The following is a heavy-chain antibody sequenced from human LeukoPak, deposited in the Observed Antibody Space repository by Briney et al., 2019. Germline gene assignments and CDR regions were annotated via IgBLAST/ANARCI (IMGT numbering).Heavy chain of an antibody. J-gene: IGHJ4*02. V-gene: IGHV1-2*02. D-gene: IGHD3-22*01. CDR2: INPNNGGT. CDR1: GYTFTGHF. CDR3: ARGAHYHDSSEGYDY. Sequence: ASVKVSCKASGYTFTGHFMHWVRQAPGQGLEWMGWINPNNGGTNYAQKFQGRVTMTRDTSISTAYMELSRLRSDDSAVYYCARGAHYHDSSEGYDYWGQGTLVTVSS.